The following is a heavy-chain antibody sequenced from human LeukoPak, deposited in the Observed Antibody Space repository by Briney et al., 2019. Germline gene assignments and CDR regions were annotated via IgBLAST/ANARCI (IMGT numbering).Heavy chain of an antibody. J-gene: IGHJ4*02. CDR3: ARHPSGRADS. V-gene: IGHV4-39*01. Sequence: SETLSLTCSVPGGSISTSTYYWGWIRQPPGKGLEWIGTIYYSGSSYYNPSLKSRVTISVDTSKNQFSLKLNSVTAADTAVYYCARHPSGRADSWGQGTLVTVSS. D-gene: IGHD3-10*01. CDR1: GGSISTSTYY. CDR2: IYYSGSS.